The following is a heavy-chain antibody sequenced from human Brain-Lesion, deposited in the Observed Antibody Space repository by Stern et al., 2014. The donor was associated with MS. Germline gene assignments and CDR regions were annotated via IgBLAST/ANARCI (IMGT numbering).Heavy chain of an antibody. J-gene: IGHJ5*02. CDR1: GGSVSSTSYA. V-gene: IGHV4-39*01. CDR3: AGEEDIRYCSGGSCTGNWFDP. D-gene: IGHD2-15*01. Sequence: VQLVESGPGLVKPSETLSLTCTVAGGSVSSTSYAWAWIRQPPGKGLEWIGTIYYSGTTYYSPPLKSRLPISLGTSKNKFALQLGAVTAADTAVYYCAGEEDIRYCSGGSCTGNWFDPWGQGTLVTVSS. CDR2: IYYSGTT.